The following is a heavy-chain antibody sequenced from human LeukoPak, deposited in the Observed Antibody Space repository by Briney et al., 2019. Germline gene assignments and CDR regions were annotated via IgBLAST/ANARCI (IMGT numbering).Heavy chain of an antibody. J-gene: IGHJ4*02. D-gene: IGHD1-26*01. CDR3: ARTQYSGSKLDY. CDR2: INSDGSST. Sequence: SGGSLRLSCAASGFTFSSYWMHWVRQAPGKGLVWISRINSDGSSTSYADSVKGRFTISRDNAKNTLYLQMNSLRAEDTAVFYCARTQYSGSKLDYWGQGIPVTVSS. CDR1: GFTFSSYW. V-gene: IGHV3-74*01.